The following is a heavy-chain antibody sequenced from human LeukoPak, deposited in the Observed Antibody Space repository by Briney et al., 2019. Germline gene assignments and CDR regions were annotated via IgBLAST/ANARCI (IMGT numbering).Heavy chain of an antibody. D-gene: IGHD3-10*01. V-gene: IGHV3-53*01. J-gene: IGHJ4*02. Sequence: GGSLRLSCAASGFTVSSNYMSWVRQAPGKGLEWVSVFYSGGSTYYADSVKGRFTISRDNSKNTLYLQMNSLRAEDTAVYYCARGGMVRGVIGFDYWGQGTLVTVSS. CDR3: ARGGMVRGVIGFDY. CDR1: GFTVSSNY. CDR2: FYSGGST.